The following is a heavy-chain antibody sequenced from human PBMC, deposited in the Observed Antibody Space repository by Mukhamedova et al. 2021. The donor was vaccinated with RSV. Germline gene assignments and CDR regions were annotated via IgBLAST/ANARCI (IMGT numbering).Heavy chain of an antibody. V-gene: IGHV3-30*18. CDR1: RSYG. CDR2: ISYDGSNK. J-gene: IGHJ3*02. CDR3: AKDLIVGAHDAFDI. Sequence: RSYGMHWVRQAPGKGLEWVAVISYDGSNKYYADSVKGRFTISRDNSKNTLYLRMNSLRAEDTAVYYCAKDLIVGAHDAFDIWGQGT. D-gene: IGHD1-26*01.